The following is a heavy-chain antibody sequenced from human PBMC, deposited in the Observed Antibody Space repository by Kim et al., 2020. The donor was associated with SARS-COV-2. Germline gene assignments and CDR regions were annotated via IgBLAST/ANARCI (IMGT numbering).Heavy chain of an antibody. CDR2: IYYSGST. J-gene: IGHJ6*02. V-gene: IGHV4-39*01. CDR3: ASPGPLWFGEFADYYSYGMDV. Sequence: SETLSLTCTVSGGSISSSSYYWGWIRQPPGKGLEWIGSIYYSGSTYYNPSLKSRVTISVDTSKNQFSLKLSSVTAADTAVYYCASPGPLWFGEFADYYSYGMDVWGQGTTVTVSS. D-gene: IGHD3-10*01. CDR1: GGSISSSSYY.